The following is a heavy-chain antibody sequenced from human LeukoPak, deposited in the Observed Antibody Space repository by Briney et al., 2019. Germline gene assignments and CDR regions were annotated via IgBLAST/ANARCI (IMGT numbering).Heavy chain of an antibody. Sequence: ASETLSLTCTVSGGSISSSSYYWGWIRQPPGKGLERIGYIYYSGSTNYNPSLKSRVTISVDTSKNQFSLKLSSVTAADTAVYYCARGTRMGLQIDYWGQGTLVTVSS. CDR2: IYYSGST. J-gene: IGHJ4*02. CDR1: GGSISSSSYY. CDR3: ARGTRMGLQIDY. D-gene: IGHD2-15*01. V-gene: IGHV4-61*05.